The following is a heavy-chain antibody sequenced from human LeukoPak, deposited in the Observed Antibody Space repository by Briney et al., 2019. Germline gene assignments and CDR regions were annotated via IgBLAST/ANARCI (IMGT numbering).Heavy chain of an antibody. CDR1: GFTFSSYS. Sequence: PGESLRLSCAASGFTFSSYSMNWVRQAPGKGLEWVSYISSSSSTIYYADSVKGRFTISRDNAKNSLYLQMNSLRDEDTAVYYCARDRRVATPSTFDYWGQGTLVTVSS. CDR3: ARDRRVATPSTFDY. D-gene: IGHD5-12*01. CDR2: ISSSSSTI. J-gene: IGHJ4*02. V-gene: IGHV3-48*02.